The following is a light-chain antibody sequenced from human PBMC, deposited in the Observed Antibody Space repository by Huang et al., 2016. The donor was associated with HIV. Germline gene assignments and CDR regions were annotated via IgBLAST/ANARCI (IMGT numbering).Light chain of an antibody. V-gene: IGKV1-NL1*01. CDR3: QQYYNNPPWT. J-gene: IGKJ1*01. CDR2: ATS. CDR1: QGIINS. Sequence: DIQMTQSPSSLSASVGDRVTITCRASQGIINSVAWYQQRPGKAPKLLLYATSRLETGAPSRFSGSRSGTEYTLTISSLQPEDLATYYCQQYYNNPPWTFGQGTKVEIK.